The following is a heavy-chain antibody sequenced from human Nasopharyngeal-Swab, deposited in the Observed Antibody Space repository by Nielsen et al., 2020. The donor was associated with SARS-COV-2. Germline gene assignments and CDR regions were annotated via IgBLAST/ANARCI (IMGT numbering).Heavy chain of an antibody. D-gene: IGHD3-10*01. V-gene: IGHV4-34*01. CDR2: INHSGST. Sequence: SETLSLTCAVFGGSFSGSYWSWIRQPPGRGLEWIGEINHSGSTMYIPSLKSRVTISVDTSKTQFSLNLTSVTAADTAMYYCARGPALVIRKTLSSGFDIWGQGTMVTVSS. CDR3: ARGPALVIRKTLSSGFDI. CDR1: GGSFSGSY. J-gene: IGHJ3*02.